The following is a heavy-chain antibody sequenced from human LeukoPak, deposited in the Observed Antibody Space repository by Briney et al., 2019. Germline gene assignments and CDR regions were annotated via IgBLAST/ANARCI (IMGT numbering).Heavy chain of an antibody. V-gene: IGHV4-4*07. CDR1: GGSISSYY. Sequence: SETLSLTCTVSGGSISSYYWSWIRQPAGKGLEWIGRIYTSGSTNYNPSLKSRVTMSVDTSKNQFSLKLSSVTAADTAVYYCARGPELYYDFWRTPFDYWGQGTLVTVSS. D-gene: IGHD3-3*01. CDR2: IYTSGST. CDR3: ARGPELYYDFWRTPFDY. J-gene: IGHJ4*02.